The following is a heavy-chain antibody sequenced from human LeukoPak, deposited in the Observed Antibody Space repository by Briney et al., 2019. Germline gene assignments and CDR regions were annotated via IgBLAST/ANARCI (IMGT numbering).Heavy chain of an antibody. CDR2: INPNSGGT. CDR3: ANGGIAVAGVSLFDY. J-gene: IGHJ4*02. D-gene: IGHD6-19*01. CDR1: GYTFTGYY. V-gene: IGHV1-2*06. Sequence: ASVKVSCKASGYTFTGYYMHWVRQAPGQGLEWMGRINPNSGGTNYAQKFQCRVTMTRDTSISTAYMELCRLRSDDTAVYYCANGGIAVAGVSLFDYWGQGTLVTVSS.